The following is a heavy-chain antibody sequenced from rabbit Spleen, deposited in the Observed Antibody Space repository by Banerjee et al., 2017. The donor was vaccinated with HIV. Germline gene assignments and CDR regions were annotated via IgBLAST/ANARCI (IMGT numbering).Heavy chain of an antibody. Sequence: QSLEESGGDLVKPGASLTLTCTASGFSFSGGYWMCWVRQAPGKGLEWIGYINSGSGGTDYASWAKGRFIMSRTSSTKVTLQMTSLTAADTATYFCARDLVAVIGWNFSLWGPGTLVTVS. CDR2: INSGSGGT. V-gene: IGHV1S40*01. J-gene: IGHJ6*01. CDR3: ARDLVAVIGWNFSL. D-gene: IGHD1-1*01. CDR1: GFSFSGGYW.